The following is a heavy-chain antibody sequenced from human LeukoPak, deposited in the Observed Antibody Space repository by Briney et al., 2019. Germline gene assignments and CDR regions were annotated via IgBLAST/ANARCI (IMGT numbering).Heavy chain of an antibody. CDR3: ARDLDWLLFDY. D-gene: IGHD3-9*01. CDR2: VKYDGSTT. V-gene: IGHV3-74*01. Sequence: GGSLRLSCAASEFTFSAYWMHWVRQAPGKGLVWVSRVKYDGSTTTYADSVKGRFTISRDNAKNILYLQMNSLRVEDTAVYYRARDLDWLLFDYWGQGTLVTVSS. CDR1: EFTFSAYW. J-gene: IGHJ4*02.